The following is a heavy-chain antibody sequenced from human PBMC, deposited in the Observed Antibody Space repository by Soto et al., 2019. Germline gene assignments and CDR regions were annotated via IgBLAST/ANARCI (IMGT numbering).Heavy chain of an antibody. J-gene: IGHJ4*02. CDR2: ISSSSNTI. CDR1: GFTFSSYS. V-gene: IGHV3-48*02. Sequence: GGSLRLSCAVSGFTFSSYSVNWVRQTPRKGLEWVSYISSSSNTIYYADSVKGRFTVSTDNAKNSLYLQMNSLRDEDTAVYYCARSLHGLDYWSQGTLVTVPS. CDR3: ARSLHGLDY.